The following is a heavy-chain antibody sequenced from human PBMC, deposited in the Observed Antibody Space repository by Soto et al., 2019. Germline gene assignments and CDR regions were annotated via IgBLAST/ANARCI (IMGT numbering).Heavy chain of an antibody. CDR3: ARDLTEYSSGSQGYFDY. J-gene: IGHJ4*02. CDR2: IIPIFGTA. V-gene: IGHV1-69*12. Sequence: QVQLVQSGAEVKKPGSSVKVSCKASGGTFSSYAISWVRQAPGQGLEWMGGIIPIFGTANYAQKFQGRVTITADESTSTAYMELSSLRSEDTAVYYCARDLTEYSSGSQGYFDYWGQGTLVTVSS. D-gene: IGHD3-10*01. CDR1: GGTFSSYA.